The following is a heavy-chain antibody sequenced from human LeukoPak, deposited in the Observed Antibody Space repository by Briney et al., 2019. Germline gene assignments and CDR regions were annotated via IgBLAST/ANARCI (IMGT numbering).Heavy chain of an antibody. V-gene: IGHV4-39*01. CDR1: GGSISNSGYY. J-gene: IGHJ5*02. Sequence: SETLSLTCTVSGGSISNSGYYWGWIRQPPGKGLEWIGSIYYSGSTYYNPSLKSRVTISVDTSKNHFSLKVRSVTAADTAVYYCARHDYGDSNWFDPWGQGTLVTVSP. CDR3: ARHDYGDSNWFDP. D-gene: IGHD4-17*01. CDR2: IYYSGST.